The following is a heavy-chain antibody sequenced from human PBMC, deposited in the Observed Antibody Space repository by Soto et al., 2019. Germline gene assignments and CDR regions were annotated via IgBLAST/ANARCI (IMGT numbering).Heavy chain of an antibody. V-gene: IGHV1-69-2*01. D-gene: IGHD6-25*01. Sequence: EVQLVQSGAEVKKPGATMKISCKASGYTFSDYFMHWIQQAPGKGLEWMGLVDPEGSGTIYSEKFQGRLTLSADTSTHTAYMELSNLGSEDTAVYYCAFATSGYYGGFDFWGRGTLVTVSS. CDR1: GYTFSDYF. J-gene: IGHJ3*01. CDR2: VDPEGSGT. CDR3: AFATSGYYGGFDF.